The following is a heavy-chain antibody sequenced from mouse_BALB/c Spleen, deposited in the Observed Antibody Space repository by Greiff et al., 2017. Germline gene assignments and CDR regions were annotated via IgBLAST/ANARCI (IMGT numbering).Heavy chain of an antibody. CDR2: ISDGGSYT. CDR1: GFTFSDYY. J-gene: IGHJ4*01. D-gene: IGHD3-3*01. V-gene: IGHV5-4*02. CDR3: ARGRDFYYYAMDY. Sequence: EVQVVESGGGLVKPGGSLKLSCAASGFTFSDYYMYWVRQTPEKRLEWVATISDGGSYTYYPDSVKGRFTISRDNAKNNLYLQMSSLKSEDTAMYYCARGRDFYYYAMDYWGQGTSVTVSS.